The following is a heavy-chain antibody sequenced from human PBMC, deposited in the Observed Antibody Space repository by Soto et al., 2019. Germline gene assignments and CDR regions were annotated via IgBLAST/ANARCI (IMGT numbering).Heavy chain of an antibody. D-gene: IGHD3-22*01. V-gene: IGHV1-69*13. CDR3: ARDHFEASSSYYDSSGYSAFDY. CDR2: IIPIFGTA. Sequence: GASVKVSCKASGYTFTSYDIHWVRQAPGQGLEWMGGIIPIFGTANYAQKFQGRVTITADESTSTAYMELSSLRSEDTAVYYCARDHFEASSSYYDSSGYSAFDYWGQGTLVTVSS. CDR1: GYTFTSYD. J-gene: IGHJ4*02.